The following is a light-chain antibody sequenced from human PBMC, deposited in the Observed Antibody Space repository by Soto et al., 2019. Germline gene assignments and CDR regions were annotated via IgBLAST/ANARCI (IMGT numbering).Light chain of an antibody. CDR3: SSYEGSNNLL. J-gene: IGLJ2*01. V-gene: IGLV2-8*01. Sequence: QSVLTQPPSASGSPGQSVTISCTGTSSDVGGYKFVSWYQQHPGKVPKLMIYEVNKRPSGVPDRFSGSKSGNTASLTVSGLQAEDEADYYCSSYEGSNNLLFGGGTKLTVL. CDR2: EVN. CDR1: SSDVGGYKF.